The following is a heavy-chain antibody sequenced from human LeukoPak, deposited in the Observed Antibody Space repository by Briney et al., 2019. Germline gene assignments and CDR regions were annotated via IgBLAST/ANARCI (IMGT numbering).Heavy chain of an antibody. Sequence: PGRSLRLSCAASGFTFSSYGMHWVRQAPGKGLEWVAVISYDGSNKYYGDSVKGRFTISRDNSKNTLYLQMNSLRAEDTAVYYCAKDLASAEVVDYWGQETLVTVSS. CDR3: AKDLASAEVVDY. V-gene: IGHV3-30*18. D-gene: IGHD6-13*01. CDR2: ISYDGSNK. CDR1: GFTFSSYG. J-gene: IGHJ4*02.